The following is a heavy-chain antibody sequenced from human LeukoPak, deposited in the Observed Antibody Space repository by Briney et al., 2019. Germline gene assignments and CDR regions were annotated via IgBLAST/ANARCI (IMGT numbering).Heavy chain of an antibody. V-gene: IGHV3-23*01. CDR2: ITGSGGRT. CDR3: AKGLDYYYDSSGYNPGLDY. CDR1: GFTFSSYA. D-gene: IGHD3-22*01. Sequence: GGSLRLSCAASGFTFSSYAMNWVRQAPGKGLEWVSAITGSGGRTYYADSVKGRFTISRDNSKNTLYLQMNSLRAEDTAVYYCAKGLDYYYDSSGYNPGLDYWGQGTLVTVSS. J-gene: IGHJ4*02.